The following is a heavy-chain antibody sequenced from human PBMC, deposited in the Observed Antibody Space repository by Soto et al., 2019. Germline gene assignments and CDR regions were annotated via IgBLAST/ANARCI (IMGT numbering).Heavy chain of an antibody. CDR1: GYTFTTYA. CDR3: ARERPVYVWGREPVISQTFDY. V-gene: IGHV1-18*01. Sequence: ASLKVSCKASGYTFTTYAISWVRQAPGQGLEWMGWISAYNGNTNYAQKLQGRVTMTTHTSTSTAYMELRSLRSDDTAVYYCARERPVYVWGREPVISQTFDYWGQGTLVTVSS. D-gene: IGHD3-16*01. J-gene: IGHJ4*02. CDR2: ISAYNGNT.